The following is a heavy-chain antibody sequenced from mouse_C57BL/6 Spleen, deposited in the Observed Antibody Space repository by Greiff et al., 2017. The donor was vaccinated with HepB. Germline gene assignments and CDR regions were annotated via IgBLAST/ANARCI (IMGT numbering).Heavy chain of an antibody. Sequence: EVQGVESGGDLVKPGGSLKLSCAASGFTFSSYGMSWVRQTPDKRLEWVATISSGGSYTYYPDSVKGRFTISRDNAKNTLYLQMSSLKSEDTAMYNCARPLDSSGYRLDYWGQGTTLTVSS. J-gene: IGHJ2*01. V-gene: IGHV5-6*01. CDR1: GFTFSSYG. D-gene: IGHD3-2*02. CDR2: ISSGGSYT. CDR3: ARPLDSSGYRLDY.